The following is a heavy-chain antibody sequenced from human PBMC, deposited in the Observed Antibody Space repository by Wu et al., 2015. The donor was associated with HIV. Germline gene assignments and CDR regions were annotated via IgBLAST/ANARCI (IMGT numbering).Heavy chain of an antibody. CDR3: AKDGEPTRNDSGSDH. V-gene: IGHV1-18*01. D-gene: IGHD1-1*01. CDR2: MSGYDDNV. CDR1: GYNFTNYG. Sequence: QTQLVQSGPEVKKPGASVKVSCKAFGYNFTNYGISWVRQAPGQGLEWMGWISGVRQAPGQGLDWMGWMSGYDDNVHYAEKFQGRVTLTTDTSTNTVYMELTSLKLDDTAIYYCAKDGEPTRNDSGSDHWGQGTLVTVSS. J-gene: IGHJ4*02.